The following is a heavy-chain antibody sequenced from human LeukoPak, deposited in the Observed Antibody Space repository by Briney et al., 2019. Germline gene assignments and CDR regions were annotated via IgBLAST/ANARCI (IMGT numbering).Heavy chain of an antibody. Sequence: SETLSLTCTVSGGSISSYYWSWIRQPPGKGLEWIGYIYYSGSTNYNPSLKRRVTISVDTSKNHFSLKLSSVTAADTAVYYCARLYDSSGYYYPFDYWGQGTLVTVSS. CDR2: IYYSGST. D-gene: IGHD3-22*01. J-gene: IGHJ4*02. CDR1: GGSISSYY. V-gene: IGHV4-59*08. CDR3: ARLYDSSGYYYPFDY.